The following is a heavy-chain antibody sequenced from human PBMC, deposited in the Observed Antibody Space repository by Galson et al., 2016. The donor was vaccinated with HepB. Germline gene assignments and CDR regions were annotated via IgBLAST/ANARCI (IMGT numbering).Heavy chain of an antibody. CDR1: GGTFNPYS. D-gene: IGHD3-22*01. CDR2: IIPAYHIS. V-gene: IGHV1-69*13. CDR3: ARLGDYYSDNSDFNDFDF. Sequence: SVKVSCKASGGTFNPYSLSWVRQAPGQGLEWMGGIIPAYHISNFAQHFRGRVSITADESTSTAYMELSSLRSEDTAVYYCARLGDYYSDNSDFNDFDFWGQGTMVTVSS. J-gene: IGHJ3*01.